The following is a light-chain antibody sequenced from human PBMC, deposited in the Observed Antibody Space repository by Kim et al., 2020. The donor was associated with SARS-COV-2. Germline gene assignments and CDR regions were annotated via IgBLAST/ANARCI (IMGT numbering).Light chain of an antibody. CDR3: QAWDSSTLV. V-gene: IGLV3-1*01. CDR1: QVGIKY. J-gene: IGLJ2*01. CDR2: QDT. Sequence: TPSITGSGDQVGIKYTPWYQQIHGQSPVLVISQDTKRPSGIPERFSGSNSGNTATLTITGTQAMDEADYYCQAWDSSTLVFGGGTQLTVL.